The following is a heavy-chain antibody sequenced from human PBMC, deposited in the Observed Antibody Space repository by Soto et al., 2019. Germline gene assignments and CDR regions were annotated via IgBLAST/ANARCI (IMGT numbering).Heavy chain of an antibody. CDR3: AKGSSSWIYGMDV. CDR1: GFTFSSYG. CDR2: ISYDGSDK. J-gene: IGHJ6*02. V-gene: IGHV3-30*18. Sequence: QVQLVESGGGVVQPGRSLRLSCAASGFTFSSYGMHWVRQAPGKGLEWVAVISYDGSDKYYADSVKGRFTISRDNSKNTLYLQMNSLRAEDTAVYYCAKGSSSWIYGMDVWGQGTTVTVSS. D-gene: IGHD6-13*01.